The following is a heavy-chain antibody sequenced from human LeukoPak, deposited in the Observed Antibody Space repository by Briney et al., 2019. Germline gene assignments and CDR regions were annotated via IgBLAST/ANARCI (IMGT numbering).Heavy chain of an antibody. Sequence: GASVRVSCKASGYTFTSYGISWVREAPGQGLEWMGWISAYNGNTNYAQKLQGRVTMTTDTSTSTAYMELRSLRSDDTAVYYCARGGPPIAVAVYYFDYWGQGTLVTVSS. CDR3: ARGGPPIAVAVYYFDY. J-gene: IGHJ4*02. CDR1: GYTFTSYG. D-gene: IGHD6-19*01. CDR2: ISAYNGNT. V-gene: IGHV1-18*01.